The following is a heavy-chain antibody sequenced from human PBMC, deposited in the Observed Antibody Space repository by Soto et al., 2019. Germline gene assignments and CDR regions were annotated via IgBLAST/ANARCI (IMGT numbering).Heavy chain of an antibody. D-gene: IGHD1-26*01. CDR1: VFTFSSYA. J-gene: IGHJ5*02. CDR3: AKGCRVLQLSWFDP. V-gene: IGHV3-23*01. Sequence: GGSLRLSCAASVFTFSSYAMSWVRQAPGKGLEWVSAISGSGGSTYYADSVKGRFTISRDNSKNTLYLQMNSLRAEDTAVYYCAKGCRVLQLSWFDPWGQGTLVTVSS. CDR2: ISGSGGST.